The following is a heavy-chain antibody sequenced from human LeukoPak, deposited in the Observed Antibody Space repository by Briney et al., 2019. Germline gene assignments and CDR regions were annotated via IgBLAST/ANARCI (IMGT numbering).Heavy chain of an antibody. D-gene: IGHD6-19*01. Sequence: GGSLRLSCAASGFTFSSYWMSWVRQAPGKGLEWVANIKQDGSEKYYVDSVKGRFTISRDNAKNSLYLQMNSLRAEDTAVYYCARDLGIAVAGSGLVFDYWGQGTLVTVSS. CDR1: GFTFSSYW. V-gene: IGHV3-7*01. CDR3: ARDLGIAVAGSGLVFDY. CDR2: IKQDGSEK. J-gene: IGHJ4*02.